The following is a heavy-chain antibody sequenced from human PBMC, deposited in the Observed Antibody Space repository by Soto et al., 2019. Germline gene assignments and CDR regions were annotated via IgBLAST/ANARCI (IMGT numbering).Heavy chain of an antibody. Sequence: SQTLSLTCVISGDSVSSNSAAWNWIRQSPSRGLEWLGRTYYRSKWYNDYAVSVKSRITINPDTSKNQFSLQLNSVTPEDTAVHYCARGHGYSGSAVWFDPWGQGTLVTVSS. CDR3: ARGHGYSGSAVWFDP. D-gene: IGHD5-12*01. CDR1: GDSVSSNSAA. V-gene: IGHV6-1*01. J-gene: IGHJ5*02. CDR2: TYYRSKWYN.